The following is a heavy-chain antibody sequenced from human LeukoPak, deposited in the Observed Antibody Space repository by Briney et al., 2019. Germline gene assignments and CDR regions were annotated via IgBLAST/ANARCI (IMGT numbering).Heavy chain of an antibody. CDR1: GYSFTTYW. CDR2: IYPGDSDT. Sequence: GESLKISCKGSGYSFTTYWIAWVRQLPGKGLEWMGIIYPGDSDTRYSPSFQGQVTISADKSISTAYLQWSSLRASDTAMYYCARQGTSITPTPFSSDIWGQGTMVTVSS. V-gene: IGHV5-51*01. CDR3: ARQGTSITPTPFSSDI. D-gene: IGHD1-14*01. J-gene: IGHJ3*02.